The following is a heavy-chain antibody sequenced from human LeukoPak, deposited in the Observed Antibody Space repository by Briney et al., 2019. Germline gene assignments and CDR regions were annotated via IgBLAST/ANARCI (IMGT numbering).Heavy chain of an antibody. Sequence: PGGSLRLSCAASGFTVSSNYMSWVRRAPGKGLEWVSVIYGGGSTYYADSVKGRFTISRDNSKNTLYLQMNSLRAEDTAVYYCARYSGSSSGHDYWGQGTLVTVSS. CDR2: IYGGGST. J-gene: IGHJ4*02. D-gene: IGHD1-26*01. V-gene: IGHV3-66*01. CDR1: GFTVSSNY. CDR3: ARYSGSSSGHDY.